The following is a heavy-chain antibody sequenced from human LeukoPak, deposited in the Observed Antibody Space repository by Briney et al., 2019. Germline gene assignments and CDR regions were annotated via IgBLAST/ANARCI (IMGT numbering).Heavy chain of an antibody. CDR1: GFTFDDYA. D-gene: IGHD6-19*01. CDR3: ATTGYSSGWYRGSEYFQH. Sequence: PGGSLRLSCAASGFTFDDYAMHWVRQAPGKGLEWVSGISWNSGSIGYADSVKGRFTISRDNAKNSLYLQMNSLIAEDTALYYCATTGYSSGWYRGSEYFQHWGQGTLVTVSS. J-gene: IGHJ1*01. CDR2: ISWNSGSI. V-gene: IGHV3-9*01.